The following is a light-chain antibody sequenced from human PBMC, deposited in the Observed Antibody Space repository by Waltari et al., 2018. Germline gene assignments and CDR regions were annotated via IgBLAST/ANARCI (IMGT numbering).Light chain of an antibody. V-gene: IGLV2-14*01. Sequence: QSALTQPASVSGSPGQSITISCSGTDSDVGAYDFVSWYQQHPGKAPHLIIYEVSNRPAGISNRFSASQAEDEADYYCSSYTTSSAPGVFGTGTRVTVL. CDR3: SSYTTSSAPGV. CDR2: EVS. CDR1: DSDVGAYDF. J-gene: IGLJ1*01.